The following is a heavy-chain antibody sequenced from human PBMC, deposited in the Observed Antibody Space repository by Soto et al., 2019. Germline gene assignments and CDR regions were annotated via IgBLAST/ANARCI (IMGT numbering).Heavy chain of an antibody. CDR2: IYNSGIT. V-gene: IGHV4-59*13. Sequence: PSKTLSLTCTVSGGYISNDYWSWIRQPPGKELEWIGYIYNSGITNYNPSLKSRVTISVDTSKNQFSLRLSSVTSADTAVYYCARGIAGAASGRVSDIWGPATTVTV. CDR3: ARGIAGAASGRVSDI. J-gene: IGHJ3*02. CDR1: GGYISNDY. D-gene: IGHD1-26*01.